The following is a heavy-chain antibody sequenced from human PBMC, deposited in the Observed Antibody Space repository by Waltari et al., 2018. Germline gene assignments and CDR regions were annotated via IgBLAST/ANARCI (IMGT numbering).Heavy chain of an antibody. V-gene: IGHV3-48*03. CDR1: GFPFSSYV. D-gene: IGHD3-9*01. Sequence: ELQLVESGGGLVQPGGSLSFSCAASGFPFSSYVMNCVPQAPGKVLGWVSYISSSGSTIYYADAVKGRFTISRDNAKNSLYLQMNSLRAEDTAVYYCARDLMAHFDYWGQGTLVTVSS. CDR3: ARDLMAHFDY. J-gene: IGHJ4*02. CDR2: ISSSGSTI.